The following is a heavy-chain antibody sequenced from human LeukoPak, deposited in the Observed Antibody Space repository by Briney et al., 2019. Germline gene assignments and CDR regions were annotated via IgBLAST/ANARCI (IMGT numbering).Heavy chain of an antibody. J-gene: IGHJ4*02. CDR2: IKQDGSEK. CDR1: GFTFSSYW. CDR3: AKGGVIPAAMRGFFDY. D-gene: IGHD2-2*01. Sequence: TGGSLRLSCAASGFTFSSYWMSWVRQAPGKGLEWVANIKQDGSEKYYVDSVKGRFTISRDNAKNSLYLQMNSLRAGDTAVYYCAKGGVIPAAMRGFFDYWGQGTLVTVSS. V-gene: IGHV3-7*03.